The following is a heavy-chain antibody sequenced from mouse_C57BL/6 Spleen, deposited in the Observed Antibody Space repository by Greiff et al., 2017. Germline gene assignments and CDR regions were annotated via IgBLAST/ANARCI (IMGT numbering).Heavy chain of an antibody. Sequence: VQLKESGPGLVKPSQSLSLTCSVTGYSITSGYYWNWIRQFPGNKLEWMGYISYDGSNNYNPSLKNRISITRDTSKNQFFLKLNSVTTEDTATYYCAREGALLGGYFDYWGQGTTLTVSS. J-gene: IGHJ2*01. V-gene: IGHV3-6*01. CDR2: ISYDGSN. CDR1: GYSITSGYY. D-gene: IGHD4-1*01. CDR3: AREGALLGGYFDY.